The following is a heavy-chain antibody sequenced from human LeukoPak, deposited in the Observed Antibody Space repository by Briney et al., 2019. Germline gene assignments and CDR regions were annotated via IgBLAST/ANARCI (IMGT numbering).Heavy chain of an antibody. D-gene: IGHD3/OR15-3a*01. Sequence: SETLSLTCTVSGASLGGDFWSWIRQPAGKTLEWIGRISATGTSDYNPSLKSRVTMSLDTSKNQFSLKLSSVTAADTAVYYCAKNEFRSFGLVHHWGQGTLVTVSS. J-gene: IGHJ5*02. CDR1: GASLGGDF. CDR3: AKNEFRSFGLVHH. CDR2: ISATGTS. V-gene: IGHV4-4*07.